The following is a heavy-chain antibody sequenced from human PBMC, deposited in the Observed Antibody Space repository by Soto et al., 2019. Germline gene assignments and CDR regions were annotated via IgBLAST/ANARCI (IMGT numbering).Heavy chain of an antibody. CDR3: AAAAIPVAGRHPDF. CDR2: INPNNGVT. Sequence: VKVSCKASGYMFTGFYLHWVRQAPGQGLEWMGWINPNNGVTTYAKNFQGRVTMTRDSSISTAYMELSSLRSDDTAVYFCAAAAIPVAGRHPDFWGQGTVVTVSS. V-gene: IGHV1-2*02. J-gene: IGHJ4*02. CDR1: GYMFTGFY. D-gene: IGHD6-19*01.